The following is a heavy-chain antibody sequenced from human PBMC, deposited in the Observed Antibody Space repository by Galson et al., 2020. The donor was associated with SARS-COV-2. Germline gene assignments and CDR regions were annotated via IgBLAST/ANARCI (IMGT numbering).Heavy chain of an antibody. CDR2: LSLGGST. CDR3: ARAARFPGYFDS. D-gene: IGHD3-3*01. CDR1: GYSISSGYF. Sequence: SETLSLTCGVSGYSISSGYFWGWIRQSPGKGLEWIGSLSLGGSTVYNPSLKSRFTISIDTSKNQFSLSLRSVTAADTAIYYCARAARFPGYFDSWGQGTLVSVSS. J-gene: IGHJ4*02. V-gene: IGHV4-38-2*01.